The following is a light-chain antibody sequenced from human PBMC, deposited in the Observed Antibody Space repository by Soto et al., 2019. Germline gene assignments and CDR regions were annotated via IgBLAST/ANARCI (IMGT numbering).Light chain of an antibody. CDR3: QQYGSSPTWT. CDR1: QSVAKSDGNTY. CDR2: KIS. V-gene: IGKV2-30*01. J-gene: IGKJ1*01. Sequence: DVVMTQSPLSLSVTLEQPASISCRSSQSVAKSDGNTYLHWFHQRPGQSPRRLIYKISNRATGVPDRFSGSGSGTDFTLTISRLEPEDFAVYYCQQYGSSPTWTFGQGTKVDIK.